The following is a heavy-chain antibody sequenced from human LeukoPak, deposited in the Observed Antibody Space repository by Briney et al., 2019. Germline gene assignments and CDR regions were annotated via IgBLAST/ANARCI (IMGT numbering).Heavy chain of an antibody. CDR2: IWYDGSNK. D-gene: IGHD2-2*01. V-gene: IGHV3-33*01. J-gene: IGHJ4*02. CDR3: ASDYCSSTSCNFDY. CDR1: GFTFSSYG. Sequence: GGSLRLSCAASGFTFSSYGMHWVRQAPGKGLEWVAVIWYDGSNKYYADSVKGRFTISRDNSKNTLYLQMNSLRAEDTAVYYCASDYCSSTSCNFDYWGQGTLVTVSS.